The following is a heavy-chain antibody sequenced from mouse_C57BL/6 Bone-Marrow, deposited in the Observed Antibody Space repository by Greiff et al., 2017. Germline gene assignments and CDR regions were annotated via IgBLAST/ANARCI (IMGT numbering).Heavy chain of an antibody. CDR2: ISYDGSN. D-gene: IGHD6-1*01. Sequence: EVKLPPSCPVLVPPSPSLSLPFSFPFSSLPRGYSWNWLRQFPGNKLEWMCYISYDGSNHSNPSLNNRISITRYTSKNQFFLKLNSVTTEDTATYYCARGPSYVGNFDYWGQGTTLTVSA. J-gene: IGHJ2*01. CDR3: ARGPSYVGNFDY. V-gene: IGHV3-6*01. CDR1: FSSLPRGYS.